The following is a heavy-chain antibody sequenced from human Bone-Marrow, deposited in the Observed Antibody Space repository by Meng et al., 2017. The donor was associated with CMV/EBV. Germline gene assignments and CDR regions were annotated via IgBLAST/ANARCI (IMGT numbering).Heavy chain of an antibody. CDR1: GFTFSSYS. CDR2: ISSSSSTI. CDR3: ARELLRIAVARGLYYYYGMDV. J-gene: IGHJ6*02. D-gene: IGHD6-19*01. V-gene: IGHV3-48*04. Sequence: GESLKISCAASGFTFSSYSMNWVRQAPGKGLEWVSYISSSSSTIYYADSVKGRFTISRDNAKNSLYLQMNSLRAEDTAVYYCARELLRIAVARGLYYYYGMDVWGQGTTVTVSS.